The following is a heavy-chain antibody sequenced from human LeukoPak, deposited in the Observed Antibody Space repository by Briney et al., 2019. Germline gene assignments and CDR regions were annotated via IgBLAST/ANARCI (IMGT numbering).Heavy chain of an antibody. CDR2: INPSGGST. V-gene: IGHV1-46*01. D-gene: IGHD1-1*01. Sequence: ASVKVSCKASGYTFTSYYMHWVRQAPGQGLEWMGIINPSGGSTSYAQKFQGRVTMTRDTSTSTVYMEPSSLRSEDTAVYSGARDGRVHDYWGQGTLVTVSS. CDR1: GYTFTSYY. J-gene: IGHJ4*02. CDR3: ARDGRVHDY.